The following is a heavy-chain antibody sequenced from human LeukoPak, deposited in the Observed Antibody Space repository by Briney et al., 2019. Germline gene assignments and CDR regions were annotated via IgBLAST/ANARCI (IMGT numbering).Heavy chain of an antibody. CDR2: ISTTSTYI. J-gene: IGHJ6*03. D-gene: IGHD3-22*01. CDR3: ARGPLGYYDSSGYYYYYYYYMDV. V-gene: IGHV3-21*01. Sequence: GGSLRLSCAASGFTFSSYSMNWVRQAPGKGLEWVSSISTTSTYIYYLDSVKGRFTISRDNAKNSLYLQMNSLRAEDTAVYYCARGPLGYYDSSGYYYYYYYYMDVWGKGTTVTVSS. CDR1: GFTFSSYS.